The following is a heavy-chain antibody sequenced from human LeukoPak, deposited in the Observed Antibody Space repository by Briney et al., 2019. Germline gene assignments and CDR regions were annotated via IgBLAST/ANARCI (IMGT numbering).Heavy chain of an antibody. D-gene: IGHD6-13*01. CDR3: ARGRLTIAAAGRRYYFDY. V-gene: IGHV4-61*08. CDR1: GGSISSGGYY. J-gene: IGHJ4*02. CDR2: IYYSGST. Sequence: PSETLSLTCTVSGGSISSGGYYWSWIRQPPGKGLEWIGYIYYSGSTNYNPSLKSRVTISVDTSKNQFSLKLSSVTAADTAVYYCARGRLTIAAAGRRYYFDYWGQGTLVTVSS.